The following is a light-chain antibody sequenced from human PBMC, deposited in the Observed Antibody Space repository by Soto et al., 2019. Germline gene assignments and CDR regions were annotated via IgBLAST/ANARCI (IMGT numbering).Light chain of an antibody. Sequence: VLTQSPVTLSFSPGERATLSFRASQSVNAYLAWYQQKPGQAPRLLIYDASVMATGIPARFSGSGSGTDFTLTTSSLAPEDSAVYYCQQHLGRHTFGQGTKVDIK. CDR3: QQHLGRHT. J-gene: IGKJ1*01. V-gene: IGKV3-11*01. CDR2: DAS. CDR1: QSVNAY.